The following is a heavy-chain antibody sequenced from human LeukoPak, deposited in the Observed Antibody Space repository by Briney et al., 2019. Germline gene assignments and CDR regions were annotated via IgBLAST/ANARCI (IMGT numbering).Heavy chain of an antibody. D-gene: IGHD6-13*01. V-gene: IGHV3-74*01. J-gene: IGHJ5*02. CDR1: GFTFSSYW. CDR2: INSDGSST. CDR3: ARKRIAAATNWFDP. Sequence: GGSLRLSCAASGFTFSSYWMHWVRQAPGKGLVWVSRINSDGSSTSYADSVKGRFTISRDNAKNTLYLQMNSLRAEDTAVYYCARKRIAAATNWFDPWGQGTLVTVSS.